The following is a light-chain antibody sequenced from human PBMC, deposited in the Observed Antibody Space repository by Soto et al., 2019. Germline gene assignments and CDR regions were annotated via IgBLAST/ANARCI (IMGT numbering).Light chain of an antibody. V-gene: IGKV3-20*01. CDR2: GVS. J-gene: IGKJ3*01. Sequence: EIVSTQSPGTLSLSPGDTATLSCRASQTVSNYHLAWYQQKPGHAPRLLIYGVSSRDTGIPDRFTGSGSGTDFTLTITRLEPEDFAVYYCQQYGGSPPRFSFGPGTKVDIK. CDR3: QQYGGSPPRFS. CDR1: QTVSNYH.